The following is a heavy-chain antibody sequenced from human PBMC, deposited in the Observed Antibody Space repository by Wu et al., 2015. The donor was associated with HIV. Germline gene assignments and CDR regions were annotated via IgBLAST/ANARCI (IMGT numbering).Heavy chain of an antibody. J-gene: IGHJ3*02. D-gene: IGHD3-10*01. CDR3: ARGPPYYGSGSYGNHDAFDI. CDR1: GYTFTSYD. CDR2: MNPNSGNT. V-gene: IGHV1-8*01. Sequence: QVQLVQSGAEVKKPGASVKVSCKASGYTFTSYDINWVRQATGQGLEWMGWMNPNSGNTGYAQKFQGRVTMTRNTSISTAYMELSSLRSEDTAVYYCARGPPYYGSGSYGNHDAFDIWGQGTMVTVSS.